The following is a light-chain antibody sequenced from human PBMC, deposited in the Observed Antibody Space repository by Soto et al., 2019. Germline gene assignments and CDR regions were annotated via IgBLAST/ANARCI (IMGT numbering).Light chain of an antibody. CDR3: AAWDDSLNGRV. Sequence: QSVLSQPPSASATPGQRVTISCSGSSSNIGSNTVNWYQQLPGTAPKLLIYKSNQRPSVVPVRFSGSKSGTSASLAISGLQSEDEADYYCAAWDDSLNGRVFGGGTKVTVL. J-gene: IGLJ3*02. V-gene: IGLV1-44*01. CDR2: KSN. CDR1: SSNIGSNT.